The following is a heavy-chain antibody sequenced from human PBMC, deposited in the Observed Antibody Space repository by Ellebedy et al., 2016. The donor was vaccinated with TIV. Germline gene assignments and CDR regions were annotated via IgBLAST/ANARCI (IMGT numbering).Heavy chain of an antibody. CDR2: ISGSGGST. J-gene: IGHJ3*02. Sequence: GESLKISCAASGFTFSSYSMNWVRQAPGKGLEWVSAISGSGGSTYYADSVKGRFTISRGNSKNTLYLQMNSLRAEDTAVYYCANFRLWFGELGAFDIWGQGTMVTVSS. CDR3: ANFRLWFGELGAFDI. V-gene: IGHV3-23*01. CDR1: GFTFSSYS. D-gene: IGHD3-10*01.